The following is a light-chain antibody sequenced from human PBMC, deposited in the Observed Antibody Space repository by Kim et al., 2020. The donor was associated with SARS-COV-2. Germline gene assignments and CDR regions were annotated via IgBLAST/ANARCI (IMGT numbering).Light chain of an antibody. CDR3: QQYRT. Sequence: GTLSMSPGERATVSCRASQSVSSKYLGWYQQKPGQAPRLLIYGASSRATGIPDRFSGSGSGTDFTLTISRLEPEDFAVYFCQQYRTFGQGTKLEI. CDR2: GAS. J-gene: IGKJ2*01. V-gene: IGKV3-20*01. CDR1: QSVSSKY.